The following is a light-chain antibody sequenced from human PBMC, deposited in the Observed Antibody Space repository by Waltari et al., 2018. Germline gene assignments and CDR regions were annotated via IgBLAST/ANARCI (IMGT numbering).Light chain of an antibody. CDR2: EVS. V-gene: IGLV2-8*01. J-gene: IGLJ3*02. CDR1: SSDVGTYNY. Sequence: QSALTQPPSASGSPGQSVTISCTGTSSDVGTYNYVSWYQQHPGKAPKLMIYEVSKRPSGVPDGFSGSKSGNTASLTVAGLQAEDEADYYCSSYAGSNNLVFGGGTKLTVL. CDR3: SSYAGSNNLV.